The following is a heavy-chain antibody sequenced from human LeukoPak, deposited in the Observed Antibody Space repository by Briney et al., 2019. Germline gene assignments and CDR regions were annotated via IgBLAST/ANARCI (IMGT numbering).Heavy chain of an antibody. Sequence: RSGGSLRLPCAASGFTFGNYGMSWVRQAPGKGLEWVSGINWNGGSTGYADSVEGRFTISRDNAKNSQYLQMNSLRVEDTALYYCARAQTYGDSRLLLDYWGQGTLVTVSS. D-gene: IGHD2-21*02. CDR3: ARAQTYGDSRLLLDY. CDR2: INWNGGST. V-gene: IGHV3-20*04. J-gene: IGHJ4*02. CDR1: GFTFGNYG.